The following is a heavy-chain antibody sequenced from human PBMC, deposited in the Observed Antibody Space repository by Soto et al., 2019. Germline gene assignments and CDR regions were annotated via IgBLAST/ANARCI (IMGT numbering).Heavy chain of an antibody. CDR1: GGTFSSYA. V-gene: IGHV1-69*06. J-gene: IGHJ5*02. D-gene: IGHD5-18*01. CDR3: ARGTAMARRAYNWFDP. CDR2: IIPIFGTA. Sequence: QVQLVQSGAEVKKPGSSVKVSCKASGGTFSSYAISWLRQAPGQGLEWMGGIIPIFGTANYAQKFQGRVTITADKSTSTAYMELSSLRSEDTAVYYCARGTAMARRAYNWFDPWGQGTLVTVSS.